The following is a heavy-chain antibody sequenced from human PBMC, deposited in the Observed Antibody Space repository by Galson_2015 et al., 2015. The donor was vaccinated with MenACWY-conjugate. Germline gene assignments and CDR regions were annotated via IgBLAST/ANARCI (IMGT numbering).Heavy chain of an antibody. V-gene: IGHV4-39*07. D-gene: IGHD4-23*01. J-gene: IGHJ6*02. CDR3: ARHIAGNSDHYYYGMDV. CDR1: GGSISSSSYY. CDR2: IYYSGST. Sequence: SETLSLTCTVSGGSISSSSYYWGWIRQPPGKGLEWIGSIYYSGSTYYNPSLKSRVIISVDTSKNQFSVELTSVTAADTAVYYCARHIAGNSDHYYYGMDVWGQGTTVTVSS.